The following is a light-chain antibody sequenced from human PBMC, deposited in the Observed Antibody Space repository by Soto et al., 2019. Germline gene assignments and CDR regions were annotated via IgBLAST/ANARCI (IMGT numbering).Light chain of an antibody. Sequence: QSVLTQPPSVSGAPGQRVTISCTGISSNIGAGYDVHWYQQLPGTAPKLLIYGNSNRPSGVPDRFSGSKSGTSASLAITRLQAEDEADYYCQSYDSSLSGNVVFGGGTKLTVL. CDR3: QSYDSSLSGNVV. CDR1: SSNIGAGYD. V-gene: IGLV1-40*01. J-gene: IGLJ2*01. CDR2: GNS.